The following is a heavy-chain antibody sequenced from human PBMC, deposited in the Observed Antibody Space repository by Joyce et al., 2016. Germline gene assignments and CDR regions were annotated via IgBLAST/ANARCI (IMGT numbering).Heavy chain of an antibody. Sequence: VQLLESGGDLVQPGGALRLSCVGSGFTFSAYGMNWVRQAPGRGLGWVSRIGGRGSGKNYAGSVTDRFTIARDNSKKTVYLQMNSLRVEDTAVYFCAKGDSTHAFDVWGQGTMVIVSS. V-gene: IGHV3-23*01. J-gene: IGHJ3*01. CDR3: AKGDSTHAFDV. D-gene: IGHD3/OR15-3a*01. CDR2: IGGRGSGK. CDR1: GFTFSAYG.